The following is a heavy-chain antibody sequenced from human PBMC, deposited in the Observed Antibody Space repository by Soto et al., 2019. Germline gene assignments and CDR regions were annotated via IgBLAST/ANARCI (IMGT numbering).Heavy chain of an antibody. CDR2: ISYDGTNQ. CDR1: GFTFSSYA. Sequence: GGSLRLSCAASGFTFSSYAIHWVRQAPGKGLEWVAIISYDGTNQYYADYVKGRYTISRDNSMNTLYLQMNSLRAEFTAMYYCAKDKYYDGVSDYWGEVTLVTVSS. V-gene: IGHV3-30-3*01. D-gene: IGHD3-10*01. CDR3: AKDKYYDGVSDY. J-gene: IGHJ4*02.